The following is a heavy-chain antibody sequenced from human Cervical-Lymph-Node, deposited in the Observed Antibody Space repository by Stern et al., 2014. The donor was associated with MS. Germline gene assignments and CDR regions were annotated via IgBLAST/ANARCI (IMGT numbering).Heavy chain of an antibody. J-gene: IGHJ6*02. V-gene: IGHV1-2*02. CDR1: GYTFTGYY. CDR3: ARDHVARWLSGYYYGMDV. Sequence: QMQLVQSGAEVKKSGASVQVSCKASGYTFTGYYLHWVRQAPGQGLEWMGWINPNSGDTNYAQIFQGRVTMATDTSISTAYMELSSLRSDDTAVYYCARDHVARWLSGYYYGMDVWGQGTTVTVSS. CDR2: INPNSGDT. D-gene: IGHD6-25*01.